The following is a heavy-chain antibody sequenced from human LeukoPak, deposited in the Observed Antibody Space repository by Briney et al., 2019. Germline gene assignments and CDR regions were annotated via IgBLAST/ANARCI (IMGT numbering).Heavy chain of an antibody. CDR3: ARSHLYGAYPPGKH. CDR2: VYYSGRT. V-gene: IGHV4-59*01. Sequence: PAGTLSLTCTVSGGSISTYYWNWIRQAPGKGLEWIGYVYYSGRTNYNPSLKSRATISLDTSKSPFSLKLSSATAADTAVYYCARSHLYGAYPPGKHWGPGTPVTASP. D-gene: IGHD4-17*01. J-gene: IGHJ1*01. CDR1: GGSISTYY.